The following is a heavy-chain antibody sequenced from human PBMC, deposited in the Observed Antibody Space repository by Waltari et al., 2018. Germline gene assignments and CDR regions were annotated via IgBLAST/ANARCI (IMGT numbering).Heavy chain of an antibody. D-gene: IGHD6-6*01. CDR2: IYHSGST. CDR3: ARQPHSSIAARRVYYFDY. V-gene: IGHV4-38-2*02. CDR1: GYSISSGYY. J-gene: IGHJ4*02. Sequence: QVQLQESGPGLVKPSETLSLTCTVSGYSISSGYYWGWLRQPPGKGLEWIGRIYHSGSTYYNPSLKSRVTISVDTSKNQFSLKLSSVTAADTAVYYCARQPHSSIAARRVYYFDYWGQGTLVTVSS.